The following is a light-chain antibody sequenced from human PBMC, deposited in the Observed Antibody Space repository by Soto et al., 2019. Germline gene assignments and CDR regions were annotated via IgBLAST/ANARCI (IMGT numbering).Light chain of an antibody. J-gene: IGLJ2*01. CDR1: SSNIGFNA. V-gene: IGLV1-44*01. CDR3: GTWDNSLGDGHVV. Sequence: QSVLTQPPSASGTPGQRVTLSCSGSSSNIGFNAVNWYQQLPGTAPKLVMHGNSQRPSGVPDRFSGSKSGTSATLGITGLQTGDEADYYCGTWDNSLGDGHVVFGGGTQLTVL. CDR2: GNS.